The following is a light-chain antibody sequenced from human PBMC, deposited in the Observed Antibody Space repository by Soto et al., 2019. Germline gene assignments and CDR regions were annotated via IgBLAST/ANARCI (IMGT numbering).Light chain of an antibody. CDR3: CSYAGSSYYV. Sequence: QAVVTQPPSASGTPGQRVTISCSGSSSNIGTYSVSWYQQFPGTAPRLLIYSDNQRPSGVPDRFSASKSGASASLAISGLQSEDEAYYYCCSYAGSSYYVFGSGTKLTVL. CDR1: SSNIGTYS. J-gene: IGLJ1*01. CDR2: SDN. V-gene: IGLV1-44*01.